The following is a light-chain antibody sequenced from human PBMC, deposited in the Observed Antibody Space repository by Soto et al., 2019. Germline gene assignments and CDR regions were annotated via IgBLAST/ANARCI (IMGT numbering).Light chain of an antibody. J-gene: IGLJ2*01. CDR3: SSYTSSSTRVL. V-gene: IGLV2-14*01. CDR1: SSDVGGYNY. CDR2: AVT. Sequence: QSALTQPASVSGSHGQSITISCTGTSSDVGGYNYVSWYQQHPGKAPKLMIYAVTNRPSGVSNRFSGSKSGNTASLTISGLQAEDEADYYCSSYTSSSTRVLFGGGTKLTVL.